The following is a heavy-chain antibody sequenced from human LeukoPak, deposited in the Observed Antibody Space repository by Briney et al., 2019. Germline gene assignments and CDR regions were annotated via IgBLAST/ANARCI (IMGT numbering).Heavy chain of an antibody. J-gene: IGHJ4*02. Sequence: SETLSLTCIVSGGSISSYCWSWIRQPPGKGLEWIGYMSKSGSTNYDPSLQSRVTILVDTSKNQFSLKISSATAADTAVYYCARHKGSSTWYPFDYWGQGTLVTVSS. V-gene: IGHV4-59*08. CDR3: ARHKGSSTWYPFDY. D-gene: IGHD6-13*01. CDR1: GGSISSYC. CDR2: MSKSGST.